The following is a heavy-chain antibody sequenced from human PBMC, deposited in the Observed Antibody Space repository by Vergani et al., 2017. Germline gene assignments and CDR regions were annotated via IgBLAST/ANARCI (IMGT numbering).Heavy chain of an antibody. CDR2: ISWNSGSI. CDR1: GFTFDDYA. CDR3: AKDLGYSYGTRFDD. Sequence: EVQLVESGGGLVQPGRSLRLSCAASGFTFDDYAMHWVRQAPGKGLEWVSGISWNSGSIGYADSVKGRFTISRDNAKNSLYLQMNSLRAEDTALYYCAKDLGYSYGTRFDDGGQATLVTVSS. V-gene: IGHV3-9*01. D-gene: IGHD5-18*01. J-gene: IGHJ4*02.